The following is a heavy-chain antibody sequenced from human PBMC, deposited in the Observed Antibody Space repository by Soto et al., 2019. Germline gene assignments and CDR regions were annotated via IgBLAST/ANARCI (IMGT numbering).Heavy chain of an antibody. D-gene: IGHD6-13*01. CDR3: ASGSSWYTHYYYYGMDV. CDR1: EGTFSSYV. CDR2: IIPIFGTA. Sequence: QVQLVQSGAEVKKPGSSVKVSCKASEGTFSSYVISWVRQAPGQGLEWMGGIIPIFGTANYAQKFQGRVTITADESTSTAYMELSSLRSEDTAVYYCASGSSWYTHYYYYGMDVWGQGTTVTVSS. J-gene: IGHJ6*02. V-gene: IGHV1-69*01.